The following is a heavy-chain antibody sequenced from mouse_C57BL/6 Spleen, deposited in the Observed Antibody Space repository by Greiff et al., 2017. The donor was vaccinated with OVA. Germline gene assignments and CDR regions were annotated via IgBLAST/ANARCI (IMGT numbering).Heavy chain of an antibody. Sequence: VQLQQSGAELVRPGASVKLSCKASGYTFTDYSINWVKQRPGQGLEWIARIYPGSGNTYYNEKFKGKATLTAEKSSSTAYMQLSSLTSEDSAVYFCARGEVTTVVAPFDYWGQGTTLTVSS. CDR2: IYPGSGNT. V-gene: IGHV1-76*01. CDR3: ARGEVTTVVAPFDY. J-gene: IGHJ2*01. CDR1: GYTFTDYS. D-gene: IGHD1-1*01.